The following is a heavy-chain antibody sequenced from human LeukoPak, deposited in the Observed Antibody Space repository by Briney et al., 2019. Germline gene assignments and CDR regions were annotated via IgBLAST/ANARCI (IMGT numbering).Heavy chain of an antibody. CDR2: INPNSGGK. D-gene: IGHD3-22*01. CDR1: GYTFTGYY. V-gene: IGHV1-2*06. Sequence: ASVKVSCKASGYTFTGYYMHWVRQAPGQGLEWMGRINPNSGGKNYAQKFQGRVTMTRDTSISTAYMELSRLRSDDTAVYYCARGNYYDSSGYSLPFDYWGQGTLVTVSS. J-gene: IGHJ4*02. CDR3: ARGNYYDSSGYSLPFDY.